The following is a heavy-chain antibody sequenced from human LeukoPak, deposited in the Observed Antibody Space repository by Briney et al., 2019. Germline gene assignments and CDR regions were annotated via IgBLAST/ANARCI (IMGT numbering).Heavy chain of an antibody. CDR2: INPDGSGP. CDR1: GFTFRTSW. Sequence: GGSLGLSCAASGFTFRTSWIHWVRQAPGRGLEWISRINPDGSGPAYADSLKGRLTISRDNARNTVDLQMDSVRADDTAVYYCVRGSSDWKGMDIWGQGTLVTVSS. CDR3: VRGSSDWKGMDI. D-gene: IGHD6-19*01. J-gene: IGHJ4*02. V-gene: IGHV3-74*01.